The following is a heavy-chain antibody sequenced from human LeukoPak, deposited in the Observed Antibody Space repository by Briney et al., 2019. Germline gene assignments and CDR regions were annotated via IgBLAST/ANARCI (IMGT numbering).Heavy chain of an antibody. D-gene: IGHD6-13*01. CDR1: GYSISSGYH. CDR3: ARGETAAASNF. J-gene: IGHJ4*02. V-gene: IGHV4-38-2*01. Sequence: PSETLSLTCDVSGYSISSGYHWGWIRQPPGKGLEWIGSIHHSGSTNYNPSLKSRVTISMDTSKNQFSLKLSSVTAADTAVYYCARGETAAASNFWGQGTLVTVSS. CDR2: IHHSGST.